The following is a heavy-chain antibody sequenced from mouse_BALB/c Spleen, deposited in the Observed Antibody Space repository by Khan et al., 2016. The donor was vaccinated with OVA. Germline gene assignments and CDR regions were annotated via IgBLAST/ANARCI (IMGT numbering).Heavy chain of an antibody. Sequence: EVQLQESGPGLVKPSQSLSLTCTVTGYSITSDYAWNWIRQFPGNKLEWMGYISYSGRTSYHPSLKSRISITRDTSKNQLFLQLNSWTTEDTATYYGARSVTITTVVATDFDYWGQGTTLTVSA. CDR1: GYSITSDYA. CDR2: ISYSGRT. D-gene: IGHD1-1*01. J-gene: IGHJ2*01. CDR3: ARSVTITTVVATDFDY. V-gene: IGHV3-2*02.